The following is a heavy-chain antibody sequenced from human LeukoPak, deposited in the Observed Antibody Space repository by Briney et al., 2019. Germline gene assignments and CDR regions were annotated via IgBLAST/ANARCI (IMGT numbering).Heavy chain of an antibody. J-gene: IGHJ4*02. CDR1: GYTFSTYY. V-gene: IGHV1-46*01. D-gene: IGHD1-26*01. CDR3: SRDLGGSYNDY. CDR2: INPSGGTT. Sequence: ASVKVSCKASGYTFSTYYMHCVRQAPGQGLEWVGIINPSGGTTTYAQKFQGRVTMTRDTSTSTVYMELSSLRIEDTAVYYCSRDLGGSYNDYWGQGTMVTVSS.